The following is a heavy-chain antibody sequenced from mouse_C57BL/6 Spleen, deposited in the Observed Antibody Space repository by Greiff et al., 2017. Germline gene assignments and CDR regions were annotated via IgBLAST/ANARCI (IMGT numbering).Heavy chain of an antibody. CDR3: ARGAPSGDYDDY. Sequence: QVQLKQPGAELVKPGASVKLSCKASGYTFTSYWMHWVKQRPGQGLEWIGMIHPNSGSTNYNEKFKSKATLPVDKSSSTAYMQLSSLTSEDSAVYYCARGAPSGDYDDYWGQGTTLTVSS. V-gene: IGHV1-64*01. CDR1: GYTFTSYW. CDR2: IHPNSGST. D-gene: IGHD2-4*01. J-gene: IGHJ2*01.